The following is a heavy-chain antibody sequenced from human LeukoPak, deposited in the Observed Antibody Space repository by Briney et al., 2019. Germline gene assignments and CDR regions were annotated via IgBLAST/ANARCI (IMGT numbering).Heavy chain of an antibody. Sequence: ASVKVSCKASGYTFTSYAMNWVRQAPGQGLEWMGIINPSGGSTSYAQKFQGRVTMTRDMSTSTVYMELSSLRSEDTAVYYCARDRSTAASGRSWYFDLWGRGTLVTVSS. D-gene: IGHD6-13*01. J-gene: IGHJ2*01. CDR3: ARDRSTAASGRSWYFDL. V-gene: IGHV1-46*01. CDR1: GYTFTSYA. CDR2: INPSGGST.